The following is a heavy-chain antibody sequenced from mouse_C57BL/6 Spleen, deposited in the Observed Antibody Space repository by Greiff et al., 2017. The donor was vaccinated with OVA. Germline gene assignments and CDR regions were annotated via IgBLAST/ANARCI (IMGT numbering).Heavy chain of an antibody. CDR1: GYTFTSYW. D-gene: IGHD2-4*01. J-gene: IGHJ2*01. Sequence: QVQLQQPGAELVNPGASVKLSCKASGYTFTSYWMHWVKQRPGQGLEWIGMIHPNSGSTNYNEKFKSKATLTVDTSSSTAYMQLSSLTSEDSAVYYCASDYDRHGSPALDYWGQGTTVTVSS. CDR3: ASDYDRHGSPALDY. CDR2: IHPNSGST. V-gene: IGHV1-64*01.